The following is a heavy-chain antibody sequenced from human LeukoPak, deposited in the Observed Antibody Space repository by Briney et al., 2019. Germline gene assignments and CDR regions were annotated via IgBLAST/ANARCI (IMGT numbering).Heavy chain of an antibody. D-gene: IGHD1-20*01. CDR2: IIPILGIA. V-gene: IGHV1-69*04. Sequence: ASVKVSCKASGGTFSSYAISWVRQAPGQGLEWMGRIIPILGIANYAQKFQGRVTMATDTSTSTAYMELSSLRSEDTAVYYCARVKADNWNDGDYWGQGTLVTVSS. CDR3: ARVKADNWNDGDY. CDR1: GGTFSSYA. J-gene: IGHJ4*02.